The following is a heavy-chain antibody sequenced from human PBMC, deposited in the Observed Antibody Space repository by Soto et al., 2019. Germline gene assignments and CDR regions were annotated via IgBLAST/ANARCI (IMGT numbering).Heavy chain of an antibody. D-gene: IGHD3-22*01. V-gene: IGHV3-48*02. CDR3: ARNYYDSSGYFLDWFDP. CDR1: GFTFSSYS. Sequence: GGSLRLSCAASGFTFSSYSMNWVRQAPGKGLEWVSYISSSSSTIYYADYVKGRFTISRDNAKNSLYLQMNSLRDEDTAVYYCARNYYDSSGYFLDWFDPWGQGTLVTVSS. J-gene: IGHJ5*02. CDR2: ISSSSSTI.